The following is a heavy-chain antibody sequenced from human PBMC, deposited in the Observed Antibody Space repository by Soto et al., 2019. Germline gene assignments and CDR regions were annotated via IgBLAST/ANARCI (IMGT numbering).Heavy chain of an antibody. CDR1: AFKFSNYA. D-gene: IGHD1-7*01. J-gene: IGHJ4*02. CDR3: AKDRLVGGNYAFYFDF. Sequence: GGSLRLSYAASAFKFSNYAMSWVRQSPGKGLEWVSLISATGGGTYYADSVKGRFTISRDNSHNTLYPQVHSLTAEYTAVYYCAKDRLVGGNYAFYFDFWGQGAQVTVYS. CDR2: ISATGGGT. V-gene: IGHV3-23*01.